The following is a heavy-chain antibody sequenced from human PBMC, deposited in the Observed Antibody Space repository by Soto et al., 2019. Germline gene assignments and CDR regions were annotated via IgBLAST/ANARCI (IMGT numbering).Heavy chain of an antibody. CDR3: ARLTGITTYRRDY. CDR2: IYYSGST. Sequence: SETLSLTCSVSGGSISSPTYYWGWIRQPPGKGLEWIGSIYYSGSTYYSPSLKSRVTISVDTSKNQFSLKVSSVTAADTAVYYCARLTGITTYRRDYWGQGPLVTVSS. J-gene: IGHJ4*02. D-gene: IGHD1-1*01. V-gene: IGHV4-39*01. CDR1: GGSISSPTYY.